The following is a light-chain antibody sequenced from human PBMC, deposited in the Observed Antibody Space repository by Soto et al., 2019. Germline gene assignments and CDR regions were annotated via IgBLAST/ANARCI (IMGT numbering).Light chain of an antibody. CDR3: LLSYNGPYV. V-gene: IGLV7-46*01. Sequence: QAVVTQVPSLTVSRGGTVTLTCGSSTGTVTNGHYPYWFQQKPGQAPRRLIYDPTNRHSWTPARFSGSLLGGEAALTLSGAQAEEEAEYYCLLSYNGPYVFGTGTKVTVL. CDR1: TGTVTNGHY. CDR2: DPT. J-gene: IGLJ1*01.